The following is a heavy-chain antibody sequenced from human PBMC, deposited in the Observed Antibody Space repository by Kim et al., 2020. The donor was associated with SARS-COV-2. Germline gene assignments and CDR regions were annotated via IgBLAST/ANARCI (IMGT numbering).Heavy chain of an antibody. CDR2: IYYSGST. CDR1: GGSISSYY. Sequence: SETLSLTCTVSGGSISSYYWSWIRQPPGKGLEWIGYIYYSGSTNYNPSLKSRVTISVDTSKNQFSLKLSSVTAADTAVYYCARHGPTYYDILTGYLLFDYWGQGTLVTVSS. J-gene: IGHJ4*02. V-gene: IGHV4-59*08. D-gene: IGHD3-9*01. CDR3: ARHGPTYYDILTGYLLFDY.